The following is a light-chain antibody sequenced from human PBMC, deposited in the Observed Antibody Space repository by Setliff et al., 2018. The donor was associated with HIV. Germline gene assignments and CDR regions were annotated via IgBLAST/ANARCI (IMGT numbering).Light chain of an antibody. CDR2: DVS. J-gene: IGLJ1*01. CDR3: GSYTSSSTRV. Sequence: QSALTQPASVSGSPGQSITISCTGTSSDVGGYNYVSWYQQHPGKAPKLMIYDVSKRPSGVSNRFSGSKSGNTAPLTISGLQAEDEADYYCGSYTSSSTRVFGTGTKVTVL. CDR1: SSDVGGYNY. V-gene: IGLV2-14*01.